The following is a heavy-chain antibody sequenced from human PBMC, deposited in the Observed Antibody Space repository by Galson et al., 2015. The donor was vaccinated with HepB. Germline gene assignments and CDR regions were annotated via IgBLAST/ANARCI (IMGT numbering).Heavy chain of an antibody. CDR1: GFPFSDYY. J-gene: IGHJ6*03. Sequence: SLRLSCAASGFPFSDYYTSWIRQAPGKGLEWVSYIDTGGTTIYYADSVKGRLTISRDTARNSLYLQVNSLRADDTAVYYCARGRGYGRTVKKNYYFYMDVWGKGTTVTVSS. CDR3: ARGRGYGRTVKKNYYFYMDV. CDR2: IDTGGTTI. D-gene: IGHD3-3*01. V-gene: IGHV3-11*01.